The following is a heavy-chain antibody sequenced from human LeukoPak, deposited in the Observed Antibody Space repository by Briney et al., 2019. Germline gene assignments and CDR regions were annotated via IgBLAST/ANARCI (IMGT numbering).Heavy chain of an antibody. D-gene: IGHD2-2*01. J-gene: IGHJ4*02. V-gene: IGHV4-34*01. CDR1: GGSFSGYY. Sequence: SETLSLTCAVYGGSFSGYYWSWIRQPPGKGLGWIGEINHSGSTNYNPSLKSRVTISVDTSKNQFSLKLSSVTAADTAVYYCAARDGLIPAATSYFDYWGQGTLVTVSS. CDR2: INHSGST. CDR3: AARDGLIPAATSYFDY.